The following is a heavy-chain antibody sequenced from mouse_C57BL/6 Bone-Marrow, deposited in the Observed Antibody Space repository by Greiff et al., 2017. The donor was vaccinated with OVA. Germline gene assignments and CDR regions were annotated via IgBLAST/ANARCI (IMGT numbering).Heavy chain of an antibody. CDR3: AKDGATVVASTGCDV. Sequence: VQLQQSGPGLVQPSQSLSITCTVSGFSLTSYGVHWVRQSPGKGLEWLGVIWRGGSTDYNAAFMSSLSISKDNSTSQVFCTMNSLHAHDTAIYSGAKDGATVVASTGCDVWGTGTTVTVSS. D-gene: IGHD1-1*01. J-gene: IGHJ1*03. CDR2: IWRGGST. CDR1: GFSLTSYG. V-gene: IGHV2-5*01.